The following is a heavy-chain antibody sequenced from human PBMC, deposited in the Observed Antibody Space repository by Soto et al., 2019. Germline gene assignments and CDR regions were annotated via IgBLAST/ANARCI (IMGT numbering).Heavy chain of an antibody. D-gene: IGHD3-10*01. J-gene: IGHJ5*02. CDR1: GFSVSTSH. CDR3: ARVGPYDSGSSMLRYNWFDP. V-gene: IGHV3-53*01. Sequence: EVQLVDSGGGLIQPGGSLRLSCAAAGFSVSTSHMNWVRQTPGKGLEWVSVIYSGGATYYAASVKGRFTISRDKSKNTVYLQMNSLRAEDTAVYYCARVGPYDSGSSMLRYNWFDPLGQGTLVTVSS. CDR2: IYSGGAT.